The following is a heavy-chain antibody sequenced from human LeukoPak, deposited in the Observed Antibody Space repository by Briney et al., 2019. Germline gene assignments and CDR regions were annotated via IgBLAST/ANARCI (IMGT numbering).Heavy chain of an antibody. J-gene: IGHJ5*02. CDR1: GGTLSTYA. V-gene: IGHV1-69*04. CDR2: IIPTLAIA. D-gene: IGHD3-16*01. CDR3: ASGPLGFYDWFDP. Sequence: SAKLSCKPSGGTLSTYAITWVPQAPGPRLKSMRRIIPTLAIANSAQNFHARVTITAHKSTITANMELGTLRYEDTAVYYCASGPLGFYDWFDPWGQGALVTVSS.